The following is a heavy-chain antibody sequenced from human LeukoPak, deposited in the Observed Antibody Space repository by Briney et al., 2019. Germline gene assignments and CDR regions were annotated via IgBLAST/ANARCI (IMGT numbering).Heavy chain of an antibody. V-gene: IGHV3-53*01. D-gene: IGHD2-15*01. J-gene: IGHJ4*02. CDR2: IYSGGST. CDR3: ARSIPPWGYLDY. CDR1: GFTLSSNY. Sequence: PGGSLRLSRAASGFTLSSNYMSRVRQAPGKGLEWGSVIYSGGSTYYADSVKGRVTISRDNSKNTLYLQMNSVRAEDTAVYYCARSIPPWGYLDYWGQGTLVTVSS.